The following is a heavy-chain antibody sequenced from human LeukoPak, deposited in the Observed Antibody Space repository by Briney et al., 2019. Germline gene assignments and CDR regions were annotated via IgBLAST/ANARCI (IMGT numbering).Heavy chain of an antibody. CDR2: IYHSGST. V-gene: IGHV4-38-2*02. D-gene: IGHD6-13*01. CDR1: GYSISSGYY. Sequence: SETLSLTCTVSGYSISSGYYWGWIRQPPGKGLEWIGSIYHSGSTYYNPSLKSRVTISVDTSKNQFSLKLSSVTAADTAVYYCARESFSSWYDYYYYMDVWGKGTTVTISS. J-gene: IGHJ6*03. CDR3: ARESFSSWYDYYYYMDV.